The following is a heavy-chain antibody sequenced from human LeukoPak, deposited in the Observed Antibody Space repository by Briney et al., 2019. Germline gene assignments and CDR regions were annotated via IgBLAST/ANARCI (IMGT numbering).Heavy chain of an antibody. CDR3: AREVPGGSYLLGYYYYMDV. V-gene: IGHV1-2*02. D-gene: IGHD1-26*01. CDR2: INPNSGGT. Sequence: ASVKVSCKASGYTFTGYYMHWVRQAPGQGLEWMGWINPNSGGTNYAQKFQGRVTMTRDTSISTAYMELSRLRSDDTAVYYCAREVPGGSYLLGYYYYMDVWGKGTTVTVSS. CDR1: GYTFTGYY. J-gene: IGHJ6*03.